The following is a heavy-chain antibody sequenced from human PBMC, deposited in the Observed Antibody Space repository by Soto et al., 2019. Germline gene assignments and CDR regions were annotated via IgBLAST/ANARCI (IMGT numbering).Heavy chain of an antibody. V-gene: IGHV1-69*13. CDR1: GGTFSSYA. CDR3: ARARGPPAAAGTYNWFDP. CDR2: IIPIFGTA. Sequence: SVKVSCKASGGTFSSYAISWVRQAPGQGLEWMGGIIPIFGTANYAQKFQGRVTITADESTSTAYMELSSLRSEDTAVYYCARARGPPAAAGTYNWFDPWGQGTLVTVSS. J-gene: IGHJ5*02. D-gene: IGHD6-13*01.